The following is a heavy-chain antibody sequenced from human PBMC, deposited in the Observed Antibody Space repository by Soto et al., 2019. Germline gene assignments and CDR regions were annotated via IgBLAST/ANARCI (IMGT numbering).Heavy chain of an antibody. CDR3: ARGAR. V-gene: IGHV3-7*01. J-gene: IGHJ4*02. CDR2: INPDGTEQ. CDR1: EFAFSAFW. Sequence: GGSLRLSCAASEFAFSAFWMSWVRQAPGKGLDWVANINPDGTEQYYVDSVKGRFTISRDNVKNSLYLQMNSLRAEDTAVYYCARGARWGQGTLVTVSS.